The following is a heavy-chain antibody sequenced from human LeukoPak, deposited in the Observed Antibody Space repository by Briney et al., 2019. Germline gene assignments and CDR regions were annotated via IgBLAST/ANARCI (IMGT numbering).Heavy chain of an antibody. CDR2: ISSSGSNI. J-gene: IGHJ4*02. Sequence: PGGSLRLSCAASGFIFSDYYMTWIRQAPGKGLEWVSHISSSGSNIHHADSVKGRFTISRDNAKNSLYLQMNSLRAEDTAVYYCARLSGSYYCDYWGQGTLVTVSS. D-gene: IGHD1-26*01. CDR3: ARLSGSYYCDY. V-gene: IGHV3-11*04. CDR1: GFIFSDYY.